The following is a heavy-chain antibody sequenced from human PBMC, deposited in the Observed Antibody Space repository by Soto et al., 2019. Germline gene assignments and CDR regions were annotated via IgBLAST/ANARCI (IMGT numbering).Heavy chain of an antibody. CDR3: ARDFEGLAY. D-gene: IGHD3-3*02. CDR1: GFTFNIYR. CDR2: INRDMNT. Sequence: GGSLRLSCTVSGFTFNIYRMHWVRQAPGKGLMWVSLINRDMNTNYADSVKGRFTITRDNAKNMVYLQMNSLRVEDTAVYYCARDFEGLAYWGQGTLVTVSS. J-gene: IGHJ4*02. V-gene: IGHV3-74*01.